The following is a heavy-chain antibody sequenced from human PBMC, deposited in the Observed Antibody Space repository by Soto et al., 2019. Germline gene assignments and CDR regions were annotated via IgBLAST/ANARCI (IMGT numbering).Heavy chain of an antibody. Sequence: ASVKVSCKASGYTFASYAISWMRQAPGQGLEWMGWISAYNGNTNYAQKLQGRVTMTTDTSTSTAYMELRSLRSDDTAVYYCATLMGYYGSGYWGQGTLVTVSS. V-gene: IGHV1-18*01. CDR1: GYTFASYA. CDR3: ATLMGYYGSGY. J-gene: IGHJ4*02. D-gene: IGHD2-15*01. CDR2: ISAYNGNT.